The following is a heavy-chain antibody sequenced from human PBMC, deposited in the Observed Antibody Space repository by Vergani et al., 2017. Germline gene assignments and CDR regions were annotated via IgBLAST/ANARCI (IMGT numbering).Heavy chain of an antibody. Sequence: EVQLLESGGGLVQPGGSLRLSCAASGFTFSSYAMSWVRQAPGKGLEWVSAISGSGGSTYYADSVKGRFTISRDNSKNTLYLQMNSLRAEDTAVYYCARARRGNGQLLYGPYYYYMDVWGKGTTVTVSS. J-gene: IGHJ6*03. D-gene: IGHD2-2*02. V-gene: IGHV3-23*01. CDR2: ISGSGGST. CDR1: GFTFSSYA. CDR3: ARARRGNGQLLYGPYYYYMDV.